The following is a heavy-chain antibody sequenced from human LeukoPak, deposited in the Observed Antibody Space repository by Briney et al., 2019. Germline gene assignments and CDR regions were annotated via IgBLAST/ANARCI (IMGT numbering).Heavy chain of an antibody. J-gene: IGHJ5*02. D-gene: IGHD3-10*01. CDR3: ARLELRWSGELLFGKKNWFDP. CDR2: ISAYNGNT. V-gene: IGHV1-18*01. Sequence: ASVKVSCKASSYTFTSYGIVWVRQAPGQGLEYVGWISAYNGNTDYAQKLQGRVTMTTDTSTSTAYMELRSLRSDDTAVYYCARLELRWSGELLFGKKNWFDPWGQGTLVTVSS. CDR1: SYTFTSYG.